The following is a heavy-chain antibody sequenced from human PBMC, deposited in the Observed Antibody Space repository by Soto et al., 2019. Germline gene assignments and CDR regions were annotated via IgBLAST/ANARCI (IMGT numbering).Heavy chain of an antibody. CDR1: GDSISSSIYN. J-gene: IGHJ4*02. V-gene: IGHV4-39*01. D-gene: IGHD3-10*01. Sequence: PSETLSLTCTVSGDSISSSIYNWGWIRQPPGKGLEWIGIIYYSENTYYNPSLKSRVTISVDTSKNQFSLKLSSVTAADTAVYYCARHVQYSGSGPLIDYWGQGTLVTVSS. CDR2: IYYSENT. CDR3: ARHVQYSGSGPLIDY.